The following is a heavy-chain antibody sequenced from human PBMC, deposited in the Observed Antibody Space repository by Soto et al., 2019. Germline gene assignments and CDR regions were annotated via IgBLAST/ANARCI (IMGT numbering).Heavy chain of an antibody. CDR1: GYTFTSYG. V-gene: IGHV1-18*01. J-gene: IGHJ5*02. CDR3: ARDREYHWNYNWFDP. D-gene: IGHD1-7*01. Sequence: QVQLVQSGAEVKKPGASVKVSCKASGYTFTSYGISWVRQAPGQGLEWMGWISAYNGNTNFAQKLQGRVTMTTETSTSTADMELRSLRSDDTAVYYCARDREYHWNYNWFDPWGQGTLVTVSS. CDR2: ISAYNGNT.